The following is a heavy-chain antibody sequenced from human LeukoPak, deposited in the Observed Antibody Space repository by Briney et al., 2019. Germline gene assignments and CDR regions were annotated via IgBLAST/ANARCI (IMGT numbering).Heavy chain of an antibody. CDR3: ASEIMITFGGVIATDY. CDR2: ISSSSSYI. V-gene: IGHV3-21*01. CDR1: GFTFSSYS. J-gene: IGHJ4*02. D-gene: IGHD3-16*02. Sequence: GGSLRLSCAASGFTFSSYSMNWVRQAPGKGLEWVSSISSSSSYIYYADSVKGRFTISRDNAKNSLYLQMNSQRAEDTAVYYCASEIMITFGGVIATDYWGQGTLVTVSS.